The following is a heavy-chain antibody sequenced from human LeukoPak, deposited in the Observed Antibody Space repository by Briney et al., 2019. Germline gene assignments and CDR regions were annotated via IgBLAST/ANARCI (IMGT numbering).Heavy chain of an antibody. CDR1: AYSISSGYH. CDR3: ARAMRDDDDSGSPKAEIDY. D-gene: IGHD3-10*01. CDR2: IYYSGNT. J-gene: IGHJ4*02. V-gene: IGHV4-38-2*02. Sequence: PSETLSLTCTVSAYSISSGYHWGWIRQPPGKGLEWIGNIYYSGNTYCNPSLKSRVTISVDTSKNQFSLNLSSMTAADTAVYYCARAMRDDDDSGSPKAEIDYWGQGTLVTVSS.